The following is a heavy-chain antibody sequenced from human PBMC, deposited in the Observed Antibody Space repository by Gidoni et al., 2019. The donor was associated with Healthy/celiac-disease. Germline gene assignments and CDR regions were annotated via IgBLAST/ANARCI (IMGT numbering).Heavy chain of an antibody. Sequence: STYYNPSLKSRVTISVDTSKNQFSLKLSSVTAADTAVYYCARGPSYYDFWSGMDVWGQGTTVTVSS. CDR3: ARGPSYYDFWSGMDV. D-gene: IGHD3-3*01. J-gene: IGHJ6*02. V-gene: IGHV4-31*02. CDR2: ST.